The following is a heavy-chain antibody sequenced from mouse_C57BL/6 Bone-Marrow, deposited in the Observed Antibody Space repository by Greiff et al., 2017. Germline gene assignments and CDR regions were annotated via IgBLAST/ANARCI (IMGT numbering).Heavy chain of an antibody. CDR1: GYTFTSYW. CDR2: IDPSDSYT. V-gene: IGHV1-69*01. D-gene: IGHD3-2*02. J-gene: IGHJ3*01. CDR3: ARRSSGFPGFAS. Sequence: VQLQQPGAELVMPGASVKLSCKASGYTFTSYWMHWVKQRPGQGLEWIGEIDPSDSYTNYTQKLKGKSTLTVDNSSSTAYMQLSSLTSEDSAGYYCARRSSGFPGFASWGQGTLVTVSA.